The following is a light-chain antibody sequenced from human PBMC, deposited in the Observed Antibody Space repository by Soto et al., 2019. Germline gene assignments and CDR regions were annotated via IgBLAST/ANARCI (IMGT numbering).Light chain of an antibody. CDR2: LNSDGSH. CDR1: SGHSSSA. Sequence: QSVLTQSPSASASLGASVRLTCTLSSGHSSSAIAWHQQQPEKGPRYLMRLNSDGSHTKGDGIPDRFSGSSSGAERYLTISSLQSEDEADYYCQTWGTGMWVFGGGTQLTVL. CDR3: QTWGTGMWV. J-gene: IGLJ3*02. V-gene: IGLV4-69*01.